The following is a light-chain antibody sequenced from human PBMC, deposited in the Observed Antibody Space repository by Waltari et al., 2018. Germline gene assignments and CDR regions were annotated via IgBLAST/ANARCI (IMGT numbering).Light chain of an antibody. CDR1: QSVSTF. V-gene: IGKV3-11*01. Sequence: EIVLTQSPATLSLSPGERATLSCRASQSVSTFLAWYQQNPGQAPRLLIYHASNRATGIPARFSGRGSGTDFTLTISSLEPEDFAVYYCQQRANWPPLTFGGGTKVEIK. J-gene: IGKJ4*01. CDR3: QQRANWPPLT. CDR2: HAS.